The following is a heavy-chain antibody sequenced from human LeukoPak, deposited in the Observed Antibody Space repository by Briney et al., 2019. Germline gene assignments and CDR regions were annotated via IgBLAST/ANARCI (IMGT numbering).Heavy chain of an antibody. Sequence: PSETLSLTCTVSGGSISSYYWSWIRQPPGKGLEWIGYIYYSGSTNYNPSLKSRVTISVDTSKNQFSLKLSSETAADTAVYYCASGGRPDAFDIWGQGTMVTVSS. J-gene: IGHJ3*02. D-gene: IGHD3-16*01. V-gene: IGHV4-59*01. CDR2: IYYSGST. CDR1: GGSISSYY. CDR3: ASGGRPDAFDI.